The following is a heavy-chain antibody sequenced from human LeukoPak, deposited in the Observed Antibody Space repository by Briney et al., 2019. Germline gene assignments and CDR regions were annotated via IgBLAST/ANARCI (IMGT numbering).Heavy chain of an antibody. CDR3: ATFYDFWSGSNPPLH. V-gene: IGHV4-34*01. Sequence: ASETLSLTCAVYRGSFSGDYWSWIRQPPGKGLEWIGEINHSGSTNYNPSLKSRVTISVDTSKNQFSLKLSSVTAADTAVYYCATFYDFWSGSNPPLHWGQGTLVTVSS. CDR2: INHSGST. J-gene: IGHJ4*02. CDR1: RGSFSGDY. D-gene: IGHD3-3*01.